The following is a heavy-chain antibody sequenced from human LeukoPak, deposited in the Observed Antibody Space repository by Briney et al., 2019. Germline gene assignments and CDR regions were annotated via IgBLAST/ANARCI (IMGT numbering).Heavy chain of an antibody. V-gene: IGHV1-18*01. D-gene: IGHD5-24*01. CDR3: ARSLQYYYYYMDV. CDR1: GYTFTSYG. J-gene: IGHJ6*03. Sequence: ASVKVSCKASGYTFTSYGISWVRQAPGQGLEWVGWISAYNGNTNYAQKLQGRVTITTDTSTSTAYMELRSLRSDDTAVYYCARSLQYYYYYMDVWGKGTTVTVSS. CDR2: ISAYNGNT.